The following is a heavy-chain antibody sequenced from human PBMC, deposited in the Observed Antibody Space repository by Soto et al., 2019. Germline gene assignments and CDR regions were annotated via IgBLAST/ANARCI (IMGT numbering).Heavy chain of an antibody. CDR3: AKAMPAVMLGLPNWFDP. CDR1: GFTFSSYA. Sequence: GGSLRLSCAASGFTFSSYAMSWVRQAPGKGLEWVSAISGSGGSTYYADSVKGRFTISRDNSKNTLYLQMNSLRAEDTAVYYCAKAMPAVMLGLPNWFDPWGQGTLVTVSS. V-gene: IGHV3-23*01. CDR2: ISGSGGST. J-gene: IGHJ5*02. D-gene: IGHD2-2*01.